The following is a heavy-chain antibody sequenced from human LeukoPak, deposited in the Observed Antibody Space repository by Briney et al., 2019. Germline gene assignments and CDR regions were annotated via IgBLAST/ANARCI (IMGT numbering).Heavy chain of an antibody. CDR1: GGSFSGYY. CDR3: AREPRPAAIEGYNWFDP. J-gene: IGHJ5*02. Sequence: SETLSLTCAVYGGSFSGYYWSWIRQPPGKGLEWIGEINHSGSTNYNPSPKSRVTISVDTSKNQFSLKLRSVTAADTAAYYCAREPRPAAIEGYNWFDPWGQGTLVTVSS. D-gene: IGHD2-2*01. CDR2: INHSGST. V-gene: IGHV4-34*01.